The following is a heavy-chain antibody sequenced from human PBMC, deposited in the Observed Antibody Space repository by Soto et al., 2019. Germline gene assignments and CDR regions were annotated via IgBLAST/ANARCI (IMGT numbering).Heavy chain of an antibody. CDR2: TIPALGKT. V-gene: IGHV1-69*10. J-gene: IGHJ6*02. CDR3: ARGPFRPSAMDV. D-gene: IGHD3-10*01. Sequence: SVKVSCKTSGDDFKKNVFTWVRQAPGQGLEWMGGTIPALGKTHYIEKFQGRVTITVVDATRTVYMEVRDLTSEDTAIYYCARGPFRPSAMDVWGQGATVTVSS. CDR1: GDDFKKNV.